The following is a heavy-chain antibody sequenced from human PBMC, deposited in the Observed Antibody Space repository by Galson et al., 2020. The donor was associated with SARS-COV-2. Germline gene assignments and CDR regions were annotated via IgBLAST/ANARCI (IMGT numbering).Heavy chain of an antibody. CDR2: INHSGST. CDR1: GGSFSGYY. V-gene: IGHV4-34*01. Sequence: SETLSLTCAVYGGSFSGYYWSWIRQPPGKGLEWIGEINHSGSTNYNPSLKSRVTISVDTSKNQFSLKLSSVTAADTAVYYCARGPHWSSSFFGERNWFDPWGRGTLVTVAS. CDR3: ARGPHWSSSFFGERNWFDP. D-gene: IGHD6-6*01. J-gene: IGHJ5*02.